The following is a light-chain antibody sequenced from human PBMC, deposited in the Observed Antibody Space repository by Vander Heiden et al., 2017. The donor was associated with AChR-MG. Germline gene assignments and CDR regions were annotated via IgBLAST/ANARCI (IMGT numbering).Light chain of an antibody. Sequence: NFVLTQPHSVSESPGKKVTISCTRSGGSIASNYVQWYQQRPRSAPTTVIFEDNHRPSGVPDRFSGSIDSSSNSASLIISGLKTEDEADYYCQSYDDTNHGVFGGGTKLTVL. V-gene: IGLV6-57*03. J-gene: IGLJ2*01. CDR2: EDN. CDR3: QSYDDTNHGV. CDR1: GGSIASNY.